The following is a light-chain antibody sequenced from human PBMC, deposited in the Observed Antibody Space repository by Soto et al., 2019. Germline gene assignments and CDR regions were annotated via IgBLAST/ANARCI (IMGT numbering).Light chain of an antibody. CDR3: QQYDNLPS. J-gene: IGKJ3*01. CDR1: QDISNY. CDR2: DAS. Sequence: DIQMTQSPSSLSASVGDRVTITCQASQDISNYLNWYQQKPGKAPKLLIYDASNLETGVPSRFSGSVSGTDFTFTISCLQPEDIARYYCQQYDNLPSFGPGTKVAIK. V-gene: IGKV1-33*01.